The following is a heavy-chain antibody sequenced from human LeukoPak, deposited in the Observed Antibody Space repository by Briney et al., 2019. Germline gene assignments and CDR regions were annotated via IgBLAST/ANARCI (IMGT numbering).Heavy chain of an antibody. CDR2: INHSGST. V-gene: IGHV4-34*01. CDR3: ARGDIAAGGAPFDY. D-gene: IGHD6-13*01. J-gene: IGHJ4*02. Sequence: SETLSLICAVYGESFSGYYWSWIRQPPGRGLEWIGEINHSGSTSYSASLKSRVTISVDTSKNQFSLKLNSVTAADTAVYYCARGDIAAGGAPFDYWGQGTLVTVSS. CDR1: GESFSGYY.